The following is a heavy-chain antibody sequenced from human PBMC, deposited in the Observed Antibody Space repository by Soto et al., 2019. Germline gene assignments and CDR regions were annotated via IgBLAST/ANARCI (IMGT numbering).Heavy chain of an antibody. CDR3: ARDPPGTRHGMDV. D-gene: IGHD1-1*01. CDR2: IYSGGST. V-gene: IGHV3-53*02. CDR1: GFTFSSNY. Sequence: EVQLVETGGGLIQPGGSLRLSCAASGFTFSSNYMSWVRQAPGKGLEWVSVIYSGGSTYYADSVRGRFTISRDNSKNTLYLQMKSLRAEDTAVYYCARDPPGTRHGMDVWGEGTTVTVSS. J-gene: IGHJ6*04.